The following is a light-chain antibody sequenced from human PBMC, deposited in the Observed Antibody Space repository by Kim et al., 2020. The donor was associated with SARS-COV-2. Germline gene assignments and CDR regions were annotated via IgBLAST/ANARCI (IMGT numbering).Light chain of an antibody. V-gene: IGKV3-11*01. CDR2: DAA. Sequence: EIVLTQSPATLSLSPGERATLSCRASQSISSYLACYQQQPGQAPPLLIYDAANRATSSPASCSGRGAGTDITLPISSLEHPDFFVDYYRQHSNRPPHTFGRGTKVDIK. CDR1: QSISSY. J-gene: IGKJ4*01. CDR3: RQHSNRPPHT.